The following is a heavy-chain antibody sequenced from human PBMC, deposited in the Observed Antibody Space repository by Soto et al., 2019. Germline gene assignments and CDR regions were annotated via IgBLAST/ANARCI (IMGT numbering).Heavy chain of an antibody. V-gene: IGHV1-69*12. CDR2: IAPFSATA. CDR1: GGPFSRYT. Sequence: QVQLVQSGAEVKQPGSSVKVSCKASGGPFSRYTFTWVRQAPGQGLEWMGGIAPFSATADYAQKFQGRVTITADESTSTAYLELSSLGSEDTAVYFSATSRGAPTWFDPWGQGTLVIVSS. D-gene: IGHD1-26*01. CDR3: ATSRGAPTWFDP. J-gene: IGHJ5*02.